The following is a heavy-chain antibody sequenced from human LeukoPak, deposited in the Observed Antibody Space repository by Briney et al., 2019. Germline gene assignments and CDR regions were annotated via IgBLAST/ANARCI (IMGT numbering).Heavy chain of an antibody. J-gene: IGHJ4*02. CDR3: ARVSGGSYGS. D-gene: IGHD1-26*01. CDR2: INPSGGST. CDR1: GYTFTSYY. V-gene: IGHV1-46*01. Sequence: XCKASGYTFTSYYMXWVRQAPGQGLEWMGIINPSGGSTIYAQKFQGRVTMTRDTSTSTVYMELSSLRSEVTAVYYCARVSGGSYGSWGQGTLVTVSS.